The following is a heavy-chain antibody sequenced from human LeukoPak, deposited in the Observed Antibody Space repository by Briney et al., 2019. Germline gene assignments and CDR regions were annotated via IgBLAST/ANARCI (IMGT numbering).Heavy chain of an antibody. Sequence: PSETLSLTCTVAAAPISSCNWSWIRQPPGKGLEWIGYIYYSGSTNYNPSLKSRVAISVDTSKNQVSLRLSSVTAADTAVYFCARGGSLVGTTPLDTTNVWRQGSVVSVS. V-gene: IGHV4-59*01. CDR3: ARGGSLVGTTPLDTTNV. J-gene: IGHJ3*01. CDR1: AAPISSCN. CDR2: IYYSGST. D-gene: IGHD1-26*01.